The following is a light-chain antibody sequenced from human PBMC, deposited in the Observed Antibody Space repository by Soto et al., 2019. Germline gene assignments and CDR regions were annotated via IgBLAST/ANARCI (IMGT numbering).Light chain of an antibody. CDR2: GAY. V-gene: IGKV3-20*01. J-gene: IGKJ4*01. CDR1: QSVSSSS. CDR3: LQYGRSPS. Sequence: EIVLTQSPATLSLSPGERATLSCRASQSVSSSSLDWYQQERGQPPRLLIYGAYSRATGIPDSVSGSGSGIDFTLTIRRLEPVDFEVYYWLQYGRSPSFGGGTKVEIK.